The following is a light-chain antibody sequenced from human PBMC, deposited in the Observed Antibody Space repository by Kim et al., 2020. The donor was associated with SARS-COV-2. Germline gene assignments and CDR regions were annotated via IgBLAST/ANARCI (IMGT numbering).Light chain of an antibody. Sequence: EIVMTQSPATLSVSLGERATLSCRASQNVGSYLSWFQQKPGQPPRLLIRDSSGRATGVAARFSGSGSGTEFTLTISGLQSDDFAVYYCQQYEDWPLTFGGGTKVYIK. V-gene: IGKV3-15*01. CDR1: QNVGSY. J-gene: IGKJ4*01. CDR2: DSS. CDR3: QQYEDWPLT.